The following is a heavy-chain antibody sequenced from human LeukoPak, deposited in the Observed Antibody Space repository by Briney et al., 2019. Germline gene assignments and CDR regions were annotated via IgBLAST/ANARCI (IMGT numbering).Heavy chain of an antibody. CDR3: ARDLVTVTKGFDI. J-gene: IGHJ3*02. Sequence: SETLSLTCAVSDGSISSHYWTWIRQPPGEGLEWIGYISYIGSTNYNPSLKSRVTISMDTSKNQFSLKLSSVTAADTAVYYCARDLVTVTKGFDIWGQGTMVSVSS. D-gene: IGHD4-17*01. V-gene: IGHV4-59*11. CDR1: DGSISSHY. CDR2: ISYIGST.